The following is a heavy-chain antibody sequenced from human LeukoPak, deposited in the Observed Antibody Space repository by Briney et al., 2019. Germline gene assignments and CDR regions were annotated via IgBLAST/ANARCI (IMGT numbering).Heavy chain of an antibody. CDR1: GYSISSGYY. CDR3: ARNPVVVVPAATREGFDP. CDR2: IYHSGST. V-gene: IGHV4-38-2*01. Sequence: SETPSLTCAVSGYSISSGYYWGWIRQPPGKGLEWIGSIYHSGSTYYNPSLKSRVTISVDTSKNQFSLKLSSVTAADTAVYYCARNPVVVVPAATREGFDPWGQGTLVTVSS. J-gene: IGHJ5*02. D-gene: IGHD2-2*01.